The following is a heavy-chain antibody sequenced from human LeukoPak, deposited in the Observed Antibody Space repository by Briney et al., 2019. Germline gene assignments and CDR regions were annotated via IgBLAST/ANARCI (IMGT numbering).Heavy chain of an antibody. CDR3: ARGDRIVGATRPVGFDY. CDR2: IIPIFGTA. Sequence: SVKVSCKASGGTFSSYAISWVRQAPGQGLEWMGGIIPIFGTANYAQKFQGRVTMTRDTSTSTVYMELSSLRSEDTAVYYCARGDRIVGATRPVGFDYWGQGTLVTVSS. J-gene: IGHJ4*02. CDR1: GGTFSSYA. V-gene: IGHV1-69*05. D-gene: IGHD1-26*01.